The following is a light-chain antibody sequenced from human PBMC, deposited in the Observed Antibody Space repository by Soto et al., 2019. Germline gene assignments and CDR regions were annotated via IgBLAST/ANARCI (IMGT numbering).Light chain of an antibody. V-gene: IGKV1-5*03. Sequence: DIQMTQSPSTLSASVGDRITITCRASQSISIWLAWYQQKPGRAPKLLVYKASSLQSGVPSRFSGSGSGTEFTLTISSLQPDDFATYYCQQFNTYPTFGQGTKLE. CDR3: QQFNTYPT. CDR2: KAS. J-gene: IGKJ2*01. CDR1: QSISIW.